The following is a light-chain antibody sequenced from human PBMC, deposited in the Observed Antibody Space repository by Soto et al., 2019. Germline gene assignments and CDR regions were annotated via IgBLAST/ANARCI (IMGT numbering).Light chain of an antibody. CDR2: ATS. CDR1: QRITRF. J-gene: IGKJ1*01. V-gene: IGKV1-39*01. Sequence: DIQMTKSPSSLSASIGDRITITCRASQRITRFLNWYQQKPGEAPNLLIYATSTLQRGVPSRFSGSGSGTDFTLTVSSLQPEDSATYYCQQSYSSPQTFGQGTKVEVK. CDR3: QQSYSSPQT.